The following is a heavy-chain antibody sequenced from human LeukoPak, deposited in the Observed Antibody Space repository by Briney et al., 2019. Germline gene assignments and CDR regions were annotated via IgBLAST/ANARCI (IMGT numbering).Heavy chain of an antibody. CDR1: GGSISSSSYY. Sequence: PSETLSLTCTVSGGSISSSSYYWGWIRQPPGKGLEWIGSIYYSGSTYYNPSLKSRVTISVDTSKNQFSLKLSSVTAADTAVYYCARDRRDGYNYYYYYYMDVWGKGTTVTVSS. J-gene: IGHJ6*03. CDR2: IYYSGST. V-gene: IGHV4-39*07. CDR3: ARDRRDGYNYYYYYYMDV. D-gene: IGHD5-24*01.